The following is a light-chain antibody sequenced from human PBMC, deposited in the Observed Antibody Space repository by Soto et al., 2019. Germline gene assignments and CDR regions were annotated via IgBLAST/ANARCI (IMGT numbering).Light chain of an antibody. CDR3: QQRSNRCT. CDR2: DAS. Sequence: EIVLTQSPATLSLSPGERATLSCRASQSVSSYLAWYQQKPGQAPRLLIYDASNRATGITARFSGSGSGTDFTLTISSLEPEDFAVYYCQQRSNRCTFGGGTKVEIK. J-gene: IGKJ4*01. V-gene: IGKV3-11*01. CDR1: QSVSSY.